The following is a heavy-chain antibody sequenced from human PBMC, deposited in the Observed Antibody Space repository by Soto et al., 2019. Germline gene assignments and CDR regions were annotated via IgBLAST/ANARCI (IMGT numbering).Heavy chain of an antibody. J-gene: IGHJ5*02. CDR2: INHSGST. CDR1: GGSFSGYY. D-gene: IGHD6-13*01. Sequence: SETLSLTCAVYGGSFSGYYWSWIRQPPGKGLEWIGEINHSGSTNYNPSLKSRVTISVDTSKNQFSLKLSSVTAADTAVYYCSRRNSSSWYLKLLWFDPWGQGTPVTVSS. V-gene: IGHV4-34*01. CDR3: SRRNSSSWYLKLLWFDP.